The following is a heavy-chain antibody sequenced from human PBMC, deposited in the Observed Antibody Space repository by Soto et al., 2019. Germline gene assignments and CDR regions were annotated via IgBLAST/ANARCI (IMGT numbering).Heavy chain of an antibody. CDR3: ARDPPGSGKYLYYGMDV. V-gene: IGHV3-74*01. J-gene: IGHJ6*02. CDR1: GFTFSDYW. Sequence: EVQLLESGGGLVQPGGSLRLSCATSGFTFSDYWMHWVRQVPGKGLQWVSLLNKGGSSTTYADSVRGRFTIPRDNARNPLYLQLNRPRADDTAVYYRARDPPGSGKYLYYGMDVWGQGTTVTVSS. D-gene: IGHD3-10*01. CDR2: LNKGGSST.